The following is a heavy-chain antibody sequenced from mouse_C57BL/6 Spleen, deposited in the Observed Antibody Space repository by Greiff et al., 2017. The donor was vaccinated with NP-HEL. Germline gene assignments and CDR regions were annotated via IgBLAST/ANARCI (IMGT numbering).Heavy chain of an antibody. J-gene: IGHJ3*01. CDR3: ATYGRLFAY. V-gene: IGHV1-50*01. CDR2: IDPSDSYT. D-gene: IGHD1-1*02. Sequence: QVQLQQPGAELVKPGASVKLSCKASGYTFTSYWMQWVKQRPGQGLEWIGEIDPSDSYTNYNQKFKGKATLTVDTSSSTAYMQLSSLTSEDSAVYYCATYGRLFAYWGQGTLVTVSA. CDR1: GYTFTSYW.